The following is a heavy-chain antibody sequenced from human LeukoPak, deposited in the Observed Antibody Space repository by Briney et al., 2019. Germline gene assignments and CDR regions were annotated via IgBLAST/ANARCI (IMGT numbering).Heavy chain of an antibody. Sequence: SETLSLTCTVSGDSMSTSYWSWIRQPLGKGLDWIGYFYHSGTDYNPSLKSRVTISGDMSNNQFSLKLSSVTAADTAIYYCARGWRGDHFDYWGQGTLVSVSS. CDR3: ARGWRGDHFDY. CDR2: FYHSGT. D-gene: IGHD3-16*01. CDR1: GDSMSTSY. V-gene: IGHV4-59*01. J-gene: IGHJ4*02.